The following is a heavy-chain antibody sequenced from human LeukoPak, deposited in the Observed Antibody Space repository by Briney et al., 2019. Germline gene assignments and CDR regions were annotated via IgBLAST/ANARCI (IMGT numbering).Heavy chain of an antibody. V-gene: IGHV4-39*01. CDR2: VFHSGTT. Sequence: SETLSLTCTVSGGSISIDRSTHFWGWIRQPPGKGLEWIGSVFHSGTTYCSPSLKSRVTVSVDTSKNQFSLKLSSVTAADTAVYYCARHAITATGKVFDDWGQGTLVTVSS. J-gene: IGHJ4*02. CDR1: GGSISIDRSTHF. CDR3: ARHAITATGKVFDD. D-gene: IGHD6-13*01.